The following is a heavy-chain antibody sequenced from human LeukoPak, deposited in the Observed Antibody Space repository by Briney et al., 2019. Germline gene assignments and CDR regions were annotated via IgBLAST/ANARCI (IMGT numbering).Heavy chain of an antibody. J-gene: IGHJ5*02. D-gene: IGHD2-2*01. V-gene: IGHV1-46*01. CDR2: INPSGGST. CDR1: GYTFTSYY. CDR3: ARRDCSSTSCYGGGWFDP. Sequence: VSVTVSCKASGYTFTSYYMHWVRQAPGQGLEWMGIINPSGGSTSYAQKFQGRVTMTRDMSTSTVYMELSSLRSEDTAVYYCARRDCSSTSCYGGGWFDPWGQGTLVTVSS.